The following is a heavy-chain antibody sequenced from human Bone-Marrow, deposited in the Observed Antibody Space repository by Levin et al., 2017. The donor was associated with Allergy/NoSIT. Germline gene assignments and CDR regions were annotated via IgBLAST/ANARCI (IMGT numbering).Heavy chain of an antibody. CDR1: GFTFRNYW. Sequence: ASVKVSCAASGFTFRNYWMNWVRQVPGKGLEWVSRISDDGTSTNYADSVEGRFTISRDNAKNTLYLQMDSLRAEDTALYYCASTLYDILAGRYGIDVWGQGTTVTVSS. CDR3: ASTLYDILAGRYGIDV. V-gene: IGHV3-74*01. J-gene: IGHJ6*02. D-gene: IGHD3-9*01. CDR2: ISDDGTST.